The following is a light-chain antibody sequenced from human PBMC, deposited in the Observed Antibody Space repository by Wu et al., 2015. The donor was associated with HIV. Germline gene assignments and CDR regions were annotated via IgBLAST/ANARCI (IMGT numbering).Light chain of an antibody. Sequence: EFVLTQSPATLSLSPGERAILSYRASQSVGSYLAWYQQKPGQSPRLLIYGASNRATGIPARFSGSGSGTDFILTISSLEPEDFATYSCQQRLNWPLTFGQGTRLEIK. CDR3: QQRLNWPLT. CDR1: QSVGSY. CDR2: GAS. J-gene: IGKJ5*01. V-gene: IGKV3-11*01.